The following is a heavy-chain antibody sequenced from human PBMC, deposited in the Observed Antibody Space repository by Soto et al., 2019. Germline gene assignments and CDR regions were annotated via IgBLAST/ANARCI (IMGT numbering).Heavy chain of an antibody. Sequence: EVQLLESGGGLVQPGGSLRLSCAASGFTFSSYDMSWVRQAPGKGLEWVSAISGSGGSTYYADSVKGRFTISRDNSKTTLYLQMTSLRAEDTAVYYCAQSDGHYYYGMDVWGQGTTVTVSS. J-gene: IGHJ6*02. CDR1: GFTFSSYD. CDR2: ISGSGGST. CDR3: AQSDGHYYYGMDV. V-gene: IGHV3-23*01.